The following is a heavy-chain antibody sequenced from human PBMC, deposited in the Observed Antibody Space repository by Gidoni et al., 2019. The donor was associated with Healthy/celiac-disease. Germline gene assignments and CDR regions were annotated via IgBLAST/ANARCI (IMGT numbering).Heavy chain of an antibody. CDR3: ARDLLCRGSTSCYESWFDP. Sequence: QVQLVQSGAEVKKPGSSVKVSCKASGGTFSSYAISWVRQAPGQGLEWMGGIIPIFGTANYAQKFQGRVTITADESTSTAYMELSSLRSEDTAVYYCARDLLCRGSTSCYESWFDPWGQGTLVTVSS. D-gene: IGHD2-2*01. J-gene: IGHJ5*02. CDR2: IIPIFGTA. V-gene: IGHV1-69*01. CDR1: GGTFSSYA.